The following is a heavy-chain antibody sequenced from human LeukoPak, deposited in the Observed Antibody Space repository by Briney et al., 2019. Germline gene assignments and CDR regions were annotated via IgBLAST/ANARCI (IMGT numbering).Heavy chain of an antibody. CDR3: ARGSLTLVVPGDAFDI. J-gene: IGHJ3*02. Sequence: ASVKVSCKASGYTFTGYYMHWVRQAPGQGLEWMGWINPNSGGTNYAQKFQGRVTMTRDTSTSTAYMELSRLRSDDTAVYYCARGSLTLVVPGDAFDIWGQGTMVTVSS. CDR1: GYTFTGYY. D-gene: IGHD6-13*01. CDR2: INPNSGGT. V-gene: IGHV1-2*02.